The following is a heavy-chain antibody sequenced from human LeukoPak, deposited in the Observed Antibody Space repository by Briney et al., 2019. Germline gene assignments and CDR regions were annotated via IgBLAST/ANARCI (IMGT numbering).Heavy chain of an antibody. CDR2: INHSGST. D-gene: IGHD3-3*01. V-gene: IGHV4-34*01. CDR3: ARLYYDSWSGYYIYFDY. CDR1: GGSFSGYY. J-gene: IGHJ4*02. Sequence: SETLSLTCAVYGGSFSGYYWSWIRQPPGKGLEWIGEINHSGSTNYNPSLKSRVTISVDTSKNQFSLKLSSVTAADTAVYYCARLYYDSWSGYYIYFDYWGQGTLVTVSS.